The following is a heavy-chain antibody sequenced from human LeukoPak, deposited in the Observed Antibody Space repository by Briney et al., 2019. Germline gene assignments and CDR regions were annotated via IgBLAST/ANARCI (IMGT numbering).Heavy chain of an antibody. D-gene: IGHD2-2*01. CDR2: IYYSGST. Sequence: PSETLSLTCTVSGGSISSSSYYWGWIRQPPGKGLEWIGSIYYSGSTYYNPSLKSRVTISEDTSKNQVSLKLSSVTAADTAVYYCARVACSSTSCYVLDPWGQGTLVTVSS. CDR1: GGSISSSSYY. V-gene: IGHV4-39*07. CDR3: ARVACSSTSCYVLDP. J-gene: IGHJ5*02.